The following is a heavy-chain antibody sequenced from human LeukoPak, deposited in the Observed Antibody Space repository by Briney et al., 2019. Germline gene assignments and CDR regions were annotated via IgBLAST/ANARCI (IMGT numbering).Heavy chain of an antibody. CDR1: GGSFSGYY. D-gene: IGHD3-10*01. CDR3: ARVVLLWFGDCYFDY. V-gene: IGHV4-34*01. CDR2: INHSGST. Sequence: SETLSLTCAVYGGSFSGYYWSWIREPLGKGLEWIGEINHSGSTNYNPSLKSRVTISVDASKNQFSLKLSSVTAADTAVYYCARVVLLWFGDCYFDYWGQGTLVTVSS. J-gene: IGHJ4*02.